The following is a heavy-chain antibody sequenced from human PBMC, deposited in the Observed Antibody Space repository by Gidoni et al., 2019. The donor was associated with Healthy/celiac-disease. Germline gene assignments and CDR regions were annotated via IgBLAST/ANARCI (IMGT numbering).Heavy chain of an antibody. V-gene: IGHV3-49*04. CDR3: TREDSSGWTAFDY. J-gene: IGHJ4*02. CDR2: IRSKAYGGKT. D-gene: IGHD6-19*01. Sequence: EVQLVESGVGLLQPCRSLSLSCTASGFTCGDYAMSWVCQAPGEGLEWVGFIRSKAYGGKTEYAASVKGRFTISRDDSKSIAYLQMNSLKTEDTAVYYCTREDSSGWTAFDYWGQGTLVTVSS. CDR1: GFTCGDYA.